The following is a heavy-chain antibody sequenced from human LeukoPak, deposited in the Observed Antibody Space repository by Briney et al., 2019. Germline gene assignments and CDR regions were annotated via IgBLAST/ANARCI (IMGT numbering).Heavy chain of an antibody. V-gene: IGHV3-66*01. CDR1: GFTVSNNY. CDR2: IYSGGTT. CDR3: AKASSETNFDS. Sequence: GGSLRLSCAASGFTVSNNYMSWVRQAPGKGLEWVSVIYSGGTTYYADSVKGRFTISRDNSQNTLYLQMNSLRVEDTAVYYCAKASSETNFDSWGQGTLVTVSS. J-gene: IGHJ4*02. D-gene: IGHD2-2*01.